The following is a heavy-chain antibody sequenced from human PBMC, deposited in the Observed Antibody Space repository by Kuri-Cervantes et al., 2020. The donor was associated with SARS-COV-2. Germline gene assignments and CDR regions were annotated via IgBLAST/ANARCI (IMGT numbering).Heavy chain of an antibody. CDR1: GFTFSSYG. V-gene: IGHV3-30*03. J-gene: IGHJ4*02. CDR3: ARDGSPRVWNGYYMDY. Sequence: GGSLRLSCAASGFTFSSYGMHWVRQAPGKGLEWVAVISHDGTTQNYADSLKGLFTISRDNSKNTLYLELNSLRAEDTAVYYCARDGSPRVWNGYYMDYWGQGTLVTVSS. CDR2: ISHDGTTQ. D-gene: IGHD3-3*01.